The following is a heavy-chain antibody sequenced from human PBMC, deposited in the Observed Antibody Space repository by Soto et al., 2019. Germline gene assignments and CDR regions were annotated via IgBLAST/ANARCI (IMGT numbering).Heavy chain of an antibody. CDR2: IYYSGST. D-gene: IGHD1-26*01. J-gene: IGHJ4*02. CDR3: ARRWGAAVDY. CDR1: GGSVSSYY. V-gene: IGHV4-59*08. Sequence: SETLSLTCTVSGGSVSSYYWSWIRQPPGKGLEWIGYIYYSGSTNYNPSLKSRVTISVDTSKNQFSLKLSSVTAADTAVYYCARRWGAAVDYWGQGTLVTVSS.